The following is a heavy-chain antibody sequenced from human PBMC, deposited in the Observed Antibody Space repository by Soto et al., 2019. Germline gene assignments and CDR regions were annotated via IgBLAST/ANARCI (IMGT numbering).Heavy chain of an antibody. CDR2: ISCSGGST. CDR3: STLESSSKDY. CDR1: GFTFSSYA. V-gene: IGHV3-23*01. Sequence: EVQLLESGGGLVQPGGSLRLSCAASGFTFSSYAMSWVRQAPGTGLAWVSAISCSGGSTYYADSVKGRFTIYRDNSQNTLGLHMNSLRAEETAVYYCSTLESSSKDYWGQGTLVTVSS. D-gene: IGHD6-13*01. J-gene: IGHJ4*02.